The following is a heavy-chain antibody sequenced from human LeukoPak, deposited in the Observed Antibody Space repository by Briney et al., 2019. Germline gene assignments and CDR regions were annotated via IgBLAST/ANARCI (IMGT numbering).Heavy chain of an antibody. J-gene: IGHJ4*02. Sequence: GGSLRLSCAASGSTFSSYAMHWDRQAPGKGLEYVSAISSNGGSTYYANSVKGRFTISRDNSKNTLYLQMGSLRAEDMAVYYCARGAHPVYWGQGTLVTVSS. V-gene: IGHV3-64*01. CDR2: ISSNGGST. D-gene: IGHD3-16*01. CDR1: GSTFSSYA. CDR3: ARGAHPVY.